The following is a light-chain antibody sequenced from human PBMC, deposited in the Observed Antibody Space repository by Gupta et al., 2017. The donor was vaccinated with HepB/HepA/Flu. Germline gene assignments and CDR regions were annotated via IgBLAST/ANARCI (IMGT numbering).Light chain of an antibody. V-gene: IGKV3-11*01. CDR1: QSVSIY. CDR2: DAS. J-gene: IGKJ4*01. Sequence: EIVLTQSPATLSLSPGERATLSCRASQSVSIYLGWFQQKPGQAPKLLIYDASKSATGVTGRFSGSGEVKDFTLTSSRREHEDCAGYYGQRRTTRLTFGGGTKVEIK. CDR3: QRRTTRLT.